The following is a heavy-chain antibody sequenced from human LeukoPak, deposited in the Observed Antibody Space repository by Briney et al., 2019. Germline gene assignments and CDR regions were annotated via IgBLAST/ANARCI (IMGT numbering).Heavy chain of an antibody. CDR3: ARGKDGDYAYLDY. J-gene: IGHJ4*02. CDR2: IKQDGSEK. V-gene: IGHV3-7*01. CDR1: GFTFSSFW. D-gene: IGHD4-17*01. Sequence: TGGSLRLSCAASGFTFSSFWMSWVRQAPGKGLEWVAHIKQDGSEKYYVDSVKGRFTISRDNAKNSVYLQMNSLGGEDTAFYYCARGKDGDYAYLDYWGQGTLVTVSS.